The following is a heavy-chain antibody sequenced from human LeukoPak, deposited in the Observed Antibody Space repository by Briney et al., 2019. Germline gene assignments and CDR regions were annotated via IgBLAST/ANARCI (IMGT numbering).Heavy chain of an antibody. D-gene: IGHD2-15*01. V-gene: IGHV4-34*01. CDR3: ARKGYCSGGSCYQNY. Sequence: SETLSLTCAVYGGSFSGYYWSWIRQPPGKGLEWIGEINHSGSTNYNPSLKSRVTISVDTSKNQFSLKLSSVTAADTAVYYCARKGYCSGGSCYQNYWGQGTLVTVSS. J-gene: IGHJ4*02. CDR2: INHSGST. CDR1: GGSFSGYY.